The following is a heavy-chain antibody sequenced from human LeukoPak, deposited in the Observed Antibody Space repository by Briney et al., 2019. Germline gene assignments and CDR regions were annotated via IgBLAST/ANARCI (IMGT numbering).Heavy chain of an antibody. CDR2: ISSTSGTI. Sequence: QPGGSLRLSCAASGFIFRSHTMNWVRQGPGKGLEWVSYISSTSGTIYYADSVKGRFTISRDNVKNSLYLQMNSLRDEDTAVYYCARDYYGMDVWGQGTTVTVSS. CDR1: GFIFRSHT. V-gene: IGHV3-48*02. CDR3: ARDYYGMDV. J-gene: IGHJ6*02.